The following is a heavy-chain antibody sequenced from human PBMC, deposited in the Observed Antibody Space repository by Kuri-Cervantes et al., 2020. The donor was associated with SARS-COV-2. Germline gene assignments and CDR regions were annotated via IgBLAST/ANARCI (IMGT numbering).Heavy chain of an antibody. Sequence: ASVKVSCKASGYTFTSYAMHWVRQAPGQRLEWMGWINAGNGNTKYSQKFQGRVTITRDTSASTAYMELSSLRSEDTAVYYCARPQGYCSGGSCPDAFDIWGQGTMVTVSS. CDR3: ARPQGYCSGGSCPDAFDI. V-gene: IGHV1-3*01. CDR2: INAGNGNT. CDR1: GYTFTSYA. J-gene: IGHJ3*02. D-gene: IGHD2-15*01.